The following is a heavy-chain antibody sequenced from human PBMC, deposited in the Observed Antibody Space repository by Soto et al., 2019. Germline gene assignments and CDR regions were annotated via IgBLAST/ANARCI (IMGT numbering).Heavy chain of an antibody. CDR3: ARDLGLYGYGMDV. V-gene: IGHV1-18*04. Sequence: ASVKVSCKASGYTFTIYGISCVLQSPGQWLEWMGWISAYNGNTNYAQKLQGRVTMTTDTSTSTAYMELRSLRSDDTAVYYCARDLGLYGYGMDVWGQGTTVTVSS. J-gene: IGHJ6*02. CDR2: ISAYNGNT. D-gene: IGHD4-17*01. CDR1: GYTFTIYG.